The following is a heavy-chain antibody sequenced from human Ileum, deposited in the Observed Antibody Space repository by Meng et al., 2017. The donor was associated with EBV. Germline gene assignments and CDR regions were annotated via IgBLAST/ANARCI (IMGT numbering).Heavy chain of an antibody. J-gene: IGHJ4*02. CDR3: ERWNGRDRNFDY. Sequence: QVQLVQSGSELKKPGASVTVSCKASGYTLTTHAINWARQTPRPGLEWLGWIITDTGVPTYEKASTGRFGFSLDTSVSTTYMQISSLKAEDTAVYVCERWNGRDRNFDYWGQGTLVTVSS. CDR1: GYTLTTHA. V-gene: IGHV7-4-1*02. CDR2: IITDTGVP. D-gene: IGHD1-1*01.